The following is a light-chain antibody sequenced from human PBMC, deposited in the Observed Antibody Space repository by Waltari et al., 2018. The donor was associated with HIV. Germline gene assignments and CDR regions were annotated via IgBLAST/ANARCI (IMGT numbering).Light chain of an antibody. CDR2: EVS. V-gene: IGLV2-14*01. CDR1: SSDAGGYNY. CDR3: SSYTSSSTWV. Sequence: QSALTQPASVSGSPGQSITLSSTAASSDAGGYNYVSWYQQHPAKAPKLMIYEVSYRPSGVSNRFSGSKSDNTASLTISGLQAEDEADYYCSSYTSSSTWVFGGGTKLTVL. J-gene: IGLJ3*02.